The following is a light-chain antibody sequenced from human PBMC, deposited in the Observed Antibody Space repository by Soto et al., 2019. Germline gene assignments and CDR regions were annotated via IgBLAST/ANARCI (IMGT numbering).Light chain of an antibody. Sequence: EVVVTRSPATLSVSPEERVTLSCIAIQSVRSKLAWYQQKPGQSPRLLIYGASTRATGIPARFSGSGSGTEFTLTISSLKSADFAVYYCQQYNNWHPITFGHGTRLEIK. CDR3: QQYNNWHPIT. J-gene: IGKJ5*01. CDR1: QSVRSK. CDR2: GAS. V-gene: IGKV3-15*01.